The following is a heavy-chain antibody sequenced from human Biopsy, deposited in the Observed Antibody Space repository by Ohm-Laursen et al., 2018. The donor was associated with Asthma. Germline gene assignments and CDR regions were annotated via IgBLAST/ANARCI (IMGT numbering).Heavy chain of an antibody. CDR3: ARTFHFWSPYHAEHYQL. Sequence: SLRLSCTASGFTFSRFGMEWVRQVPGKGLEWVANIKHDGTEKNHVDSLKGRFTISRDNAKNSLYLQMNSLRAEDTAVYYCARTFHFWSPYHAEHYQLWGQGTLVTVPS. D-gene: IGHD3-3*02. V-gene: IGHV3-7*01. CDR1: GFTFSRFG. CDR2: IKHDGTEK. J-gene: IGHJ1*01.